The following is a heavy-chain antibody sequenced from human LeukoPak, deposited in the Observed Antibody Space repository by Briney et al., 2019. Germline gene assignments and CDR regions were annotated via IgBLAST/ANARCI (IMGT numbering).Heavy chain of an antibody. D-gene: IGHD2-2*01. CDR3: ARSPTAINGYFDP. J-gene: IGHJ5*02. Sequence: GGSLRLSCAASRFTFSSYAMSSVRQAPGKGLEWVSTISGGGGSTYYADSVKGRFTISRDNSKNTLYLQMNSLRADDTAVYYCARSPTAINGYFDPWGQGTLVTVSS. CDR1: RFTFSSYA. V-gene: IGHV3-23*01. CDR2: ISGGGGST.